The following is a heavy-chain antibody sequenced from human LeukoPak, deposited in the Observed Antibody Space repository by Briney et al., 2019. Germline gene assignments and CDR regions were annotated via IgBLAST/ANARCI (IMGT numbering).Heavy chain of an antibody. CDR1: GYTFTSYD. Sequence: ASVKVFCKASGYTFTSYDINWVPQATGQGLEWMGWMNPNSANTGYAQKFQGRVTITRSTSISTAYMELSSLRSEDTAVYYCARGLYFWDYYMDVWGKGTTVTVSS. V-gene: IGHV1-8*03. CDR3: ARGLYFWDYYMDV. CDR2: MNPNSANT. D-gene: IGHD3-9*01. J-gene: IGHJ6*03.